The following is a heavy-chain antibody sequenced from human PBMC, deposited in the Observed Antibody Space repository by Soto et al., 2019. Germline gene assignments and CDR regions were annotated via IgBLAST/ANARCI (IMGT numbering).Heavy chain of an antibody. CDR2: FFYSGST. CDR3: ARKIAVAGTVNYYYYYGMDV. V-gene: IGHV4-39*01. CDR1: GGSISSGSYY. Sequence: SETLSLTCTVSGGSISSGSYYWGWIRQPPGKGLEWIGCFFYSGSTYYNPSFKIRVTISVGTSKNQFSLKLSSVTAADTAVYYCARKIAVAGTVNYYYYYGMDVWGQGTTVTVSS. J-gene: IGHJ6*02. D-gene: IGHD6-19*01.